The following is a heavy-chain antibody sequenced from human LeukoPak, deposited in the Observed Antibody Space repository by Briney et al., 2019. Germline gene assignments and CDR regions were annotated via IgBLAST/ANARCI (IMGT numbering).Heavy chain of an antibody. Sequence: SETLSLTCTVSGYSINSGYYWSWIRQPPGKGLEWIGYIYYSGSTNYNPTLKSRVTISVDTSKTQFSLKLSSVTAADTAVYYCASYTCGYSRFDYWGQGTLVTVSS. V-gene: IGHV4-61*01. CDR2: IYYSGST. CDR1: GYSINSGYY. CDR3: ASYTCGYSRFDY. J-gene: IGHJ4*02. D-gene: IGHD5-18*01.